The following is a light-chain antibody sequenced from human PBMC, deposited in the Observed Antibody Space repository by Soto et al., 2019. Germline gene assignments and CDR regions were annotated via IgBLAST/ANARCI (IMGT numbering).Light chain of an antibody. CDR1: SSDVGGYNY. CDR3: DSYTSSRAYV. CDR2: EVS. J-gene: IGLJ1*01. Sequence: QSVLTQPASVSGSPGQSSTISCTGTSSDVGGYNYVSWYQQHPGKAPKLMIYEVSNRPSGVSNRFSGSKSGNTASLTISGLQAEDEADYYCDSYTSSRAYVFGIGTKVTV. V-gene: IGLV2-14*01.